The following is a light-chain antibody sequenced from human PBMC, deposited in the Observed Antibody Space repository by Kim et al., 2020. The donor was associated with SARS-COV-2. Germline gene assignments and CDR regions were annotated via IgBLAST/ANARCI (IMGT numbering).Light chain of an antibody. CDR2: DAS. Sequence: SASVGDRVIITCQASQDISNYLNWFQQKPGEAPKLLIYDASNLEVGVPSRFSGRGSGTDFTFTISSLQPEDVAVYYCQQYDDLPTFGQGTRLEIK. CDR1: QDISNY. CDR3: QQYDDLPT. V-gene: IGKV1-33*01. J-gene: IGKJ5*01.